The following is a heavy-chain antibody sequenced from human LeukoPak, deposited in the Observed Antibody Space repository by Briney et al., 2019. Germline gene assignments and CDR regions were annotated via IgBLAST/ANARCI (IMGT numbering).Heavy chain of an antibody. V-gene: IGHV3-30*02. D-gene: IGHD6-6*01. CDR3: AKGIAARLFGAEYFQH. CDR2: IRYDGSNK. J-gene: IGHJ1*01. CDR1: GFTFSSYG. Sequence: PGGSLRLSCAASGFTFSSYGMHSVRQAPGKGLEWVAFIRYDGSNKYYADSVKGRFTISRDNSKNTLYLQMNSLRAEDTAVYYCAKGIAARLFGAEYFQHWGQGTLVTVSS.